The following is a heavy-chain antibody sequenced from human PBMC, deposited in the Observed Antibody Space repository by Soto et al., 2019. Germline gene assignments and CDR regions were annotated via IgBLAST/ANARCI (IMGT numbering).Heavy chain of an antibody. J-gene: IGHJ3*01. CDR2: IYWDDDT. CDR1: GFSLTTSGVG. V-gene: IGHV2-5*02. D-gene: IGHD3-3*01. Sequence: QITLKESGPPLVRPTQTLTLACSFSGFSLTTSGVGVGWIRQPPGKALEFLALIYWDDDTRYRPSLRTRLTITKDTSKNLVVRTMTDVDPVDTATYYCVRFWSGCFVPRHRDAFDFWGQGTMVTVSS. CDR3: VRFWSGCFVPRHRDAFDF.